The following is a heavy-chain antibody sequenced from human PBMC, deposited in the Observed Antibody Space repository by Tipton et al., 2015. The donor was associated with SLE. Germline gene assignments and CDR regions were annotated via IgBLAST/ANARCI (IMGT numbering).Heavy chain of an antibody. J-gene: IGHJ3*02. CDR1: GASINSPY. Sequence: TLSLTCSFSGASINSPYCSWIRQPPGQGLERIGFVSYSGNTHYNPSLQSRLTISVDRSKNQFSLNLRSVTAADTAVYYCARELDTFDIWGQGTMVTVSS. CDR2: VSYSGNT. V-gene: IGHV4-59*11. CDR3: ARELDTFDI.